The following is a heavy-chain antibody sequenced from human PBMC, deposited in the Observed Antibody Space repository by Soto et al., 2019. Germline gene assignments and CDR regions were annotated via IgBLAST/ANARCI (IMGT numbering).Heavy chain of an antibody. Sequence: EVQLVESGGGLVQPGESLRLSCAASGFTFSYYWMHWVRQTPGKGLLWVSHIHNDGSRTTYADSVKGRFTISRDNARNTVCLQMNSLRDDDTAVYYCARGDRGAFDLWGQGTAVTVSS. CDR1: GFTFSYYW. CDR2: IHNDGSRT. J-gene: IGHJ3*01. V-gene: IGHV3-74*03. CDR3: ARGDRGAFDL. D-gene: IGHD1-26*01.